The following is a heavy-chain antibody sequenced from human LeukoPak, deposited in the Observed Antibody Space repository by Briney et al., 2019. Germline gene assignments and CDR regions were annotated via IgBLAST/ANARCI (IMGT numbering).Heavy chain of an antibody. Sequence: ASVKVSCKASGGTFSSNAISWVRQAPGQGLEWMGGIIPIFGTANYAQKFQGRVTITADESTSTAYMELSSLRSEDTAVYYCASYSSSWFDAFDIWGQGTMVTVSS. V-gene: IGHV1-69*13. CDR3: ASYSSSWFDAFDI. CDR1: GGTFSSNA. CDR2: IIPIFGTA. D-gene: IGHD6-13*01. J-gene: IGHJ3*02.